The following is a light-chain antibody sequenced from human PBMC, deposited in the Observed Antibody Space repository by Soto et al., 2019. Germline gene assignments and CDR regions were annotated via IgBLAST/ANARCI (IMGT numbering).Light chain of an antibody. Sequence: EIVLTQSPGTLSLSPGERATLSCRASQSLSINSLAWYQQKPGQSPRLLVYGASTRDTGIPDRFRGSGSGTDFTLTISRLEPEDFAMYYCQQYGGSPWTFGQGTKVDI. CDR3: QQYGGSPWT. CDR1: QSLSINS. V-gene: IGKV3-20*01. CDR2: GAS. J-gene: IGKJ1*01.